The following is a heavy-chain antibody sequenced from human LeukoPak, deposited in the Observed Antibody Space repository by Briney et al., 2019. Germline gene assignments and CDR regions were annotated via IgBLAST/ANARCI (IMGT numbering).Heavy chain of an antibody. D-gene: IGHD2-21*01. Sequence: PGGSLRLSCAASGFTFSSYGIHWVRQAPGKGLERVAVIWYDGSNKYYADSVKGRFTISRDNSKNTLYLQMNSLGAEDTAVFYCAREGESLHFLDYWGQGTLVTVSS. CDR2: IWYDGSNK. CDR3: AREGESLHFLDY. J-gene: IGHJ4*02. CDR1: GFTFSSYG. V-gene: IGHV3-33*01.